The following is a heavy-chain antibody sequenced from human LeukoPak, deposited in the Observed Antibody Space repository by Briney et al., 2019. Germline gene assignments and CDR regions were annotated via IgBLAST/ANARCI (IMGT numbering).Heavy chain of an antibody. CDR1: GYTFTGYY. CDR3: ARRGYGDYDAFDI. J-gene: IGHJ3*02. V-gene: IGHV1-2*02. D-gene: IGHD4-17*01. CDR2: INPNSGGT. Sequence: GASVKVSCKASGYTFTGYYMHWVRQAPGQGLEWMGWINPNSGGTNYAQKFQGRVTITRNTSISTAYMELSSLRSEDTAVYYCARRGYGDYDAFDIWGQGTMVTVSS.